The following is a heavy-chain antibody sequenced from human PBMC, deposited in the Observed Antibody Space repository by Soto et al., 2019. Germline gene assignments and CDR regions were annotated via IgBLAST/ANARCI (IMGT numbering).Heavy chain of an antibody. Sequence: QVQLVQSGGEVKKPGASVKVSCKASGYTFINYGITWVRQAPGQGLEWMGWISAYNGNTNSAQKLQGRVTMTTDTSTSTAYMELRSLRSDDTAVYYCARGPHSYLSGSPSWSTADWGQGTLVTVSS. CDR1: GYTFINYG. J-gene: IGHJ4*02. CDR2: ISAYNGNT. V-gene: IGHV1-18*04. D-gene: IGHD3-10*01. CDR3: ARGPHSYLSGSPSWSTAD.